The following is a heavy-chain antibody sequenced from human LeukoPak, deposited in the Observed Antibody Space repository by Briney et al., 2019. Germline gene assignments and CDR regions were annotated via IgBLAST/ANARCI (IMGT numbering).Heavy chain of an antibody. CDR2: ISWNSGRL. CDR3: IKGSSNSGWYRTFDD. V-gene: IGHV3-9*01. CDR1: GFRFDDYA. J-gene: IGHJ4*02. Sequence: GRSLRLSCAASGFRFDDYAMHWVRQAPGKGLEGVSGISWNSGRLDNADSVKGRFTISRDNAKNSLYLQMNSLRVEDTALYYCIKGSSNSGWYRTFDDWGQGTLVTVSS. D-gene: IGHD6-19*01.